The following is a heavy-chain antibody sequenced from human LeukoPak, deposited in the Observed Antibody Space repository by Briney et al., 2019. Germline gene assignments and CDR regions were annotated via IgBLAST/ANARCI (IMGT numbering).Heavy chain of an antibody. V-gene: IGHV3-13*01. CDR2: IGTGGDT. Sequence: GGSLRLSCAASGFTFSGCDMYWVRQSTGKGLEWVSSIGTGGDTYYSDSVEGRFTISRENAKDSLYLQMNSLRAGDTAVYYCARGCYTSGWYTFDYWGQGTLVTVSS. J-gene: IGHJ4*02. CDR3: ARGCYTSGWYTFDY. CDR1: GFTFSGCD. D-gene: IGHD6-19*01.